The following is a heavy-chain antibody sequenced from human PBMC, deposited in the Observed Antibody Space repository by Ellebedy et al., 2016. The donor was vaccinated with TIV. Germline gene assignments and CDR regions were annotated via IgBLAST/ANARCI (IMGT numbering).Heavy chain of an antibody. J-gene: IGHJ3*02. D-gene: IGHD3-10*01. CDR2: IGGSGGST. CDR3: AKGRGSSDAFDI. CDR1: GFTFSRNV. V-gene: IGHV3-23*01. Sequence: GESLKISXAASGFTFSRNVMSWVRQAPGKGLEWVSSIGGSGGSTYDADSVKGRFTISRDNSKSTLYLQMNSLRAEDTAIYYCAKGRGSSDAFDIWGQGTMVTVFS.